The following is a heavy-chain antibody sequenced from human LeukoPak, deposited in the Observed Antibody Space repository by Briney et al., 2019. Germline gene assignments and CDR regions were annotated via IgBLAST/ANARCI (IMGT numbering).Heavy chain of an antibody. J-gene: IGHJ4*02. Sequence: SETLSLTCAVYGGSFSGYYCSWIRQPPGKGAEWIGEINHSGSTNYNPSLKSRVTISVDTSKNQFSLKLSSVTAADTAVYYCAAGSDGSYYFDYWSQGTLVTVSS. V-gene: IGHV4-34*01. CDR2: INHSGST. D-gene: IGHD1-14*01. CDR1: GGSFSGYY. CDR3: AAGSDGSYYFDY.